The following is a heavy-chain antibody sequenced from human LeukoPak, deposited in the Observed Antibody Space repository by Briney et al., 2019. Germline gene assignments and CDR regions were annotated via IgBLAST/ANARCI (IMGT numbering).Heavy chain of an antibody. CDR1: GFTFTSYT. CDR2: ISAGGTAI. J-gene: IGHJ3*02. Sequence: GGSLRLSCAASGFTFTSYTMNWVRQAPGKGLQWVSAISAGGTAIYYADSVRGRFTISRDDSNNMLYLQMYSLRDEDTATYYCAKGGYIGYNGLFDIWGQGTTVTVSS. V-gene: IGHV3-23*01. CDR3: AKGGYIGYNGLFDI. D-gene: IGHD5-12*01.